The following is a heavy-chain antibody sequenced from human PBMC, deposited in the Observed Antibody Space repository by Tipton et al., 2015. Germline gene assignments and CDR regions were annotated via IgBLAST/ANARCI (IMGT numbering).Heavy chain of an antibody. CDR2: VSRTGGST. V-gene: IGHV3-23*01. CDR3: ARGGPGWTSCFDY. Sequence: SLRLSCAASGFTFGNNAISWVRQAPGKGLEWVSAVSRTGGSTYFADSVQGRFTISRDNSRNTVYLQMNSLRVDDTAVYYCARGGPGWTSCFDYWGQGALVPFAS. CDR1: GFTFGNNA. J-gene: IGHJ4*02. D-gene: IGHD1-26*01.